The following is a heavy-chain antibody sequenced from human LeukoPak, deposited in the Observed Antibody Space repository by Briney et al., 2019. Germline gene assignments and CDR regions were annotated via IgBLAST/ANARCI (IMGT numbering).Heavy chain of an antibody. Sequence: SETLSLTCTVSGGSISSYYWSWIRQPPGKGLEWIGEINHSGSTNYNPSLKSRVTISVDTSKNQFSLKLSSVTAADTAVYYCAREVDYGGTLDYWGQGTLVTVSS. CDR3: AREVDYGGTLDY. D-gene: IGHD4-23*01. J-gene: IGHJ4*02. CDR2: INHSGST. V-gene: IGHV4-34*01. CDR1: GGSISSYY.